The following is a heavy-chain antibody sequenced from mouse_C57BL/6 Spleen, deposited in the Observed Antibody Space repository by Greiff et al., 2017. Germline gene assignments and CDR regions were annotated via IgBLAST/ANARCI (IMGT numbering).Heavy chain of an antibody. CDR2: IDPSDSYT. V-gene: IGHV1-59*01. CDR1: GYTFTSYW. J-gene: IGHJ1*03. Sequence: VQLQQPGAELVRPGTSVKLSCKASGYTFTSYWMHWVKQRPGQGLEWIGVIDPSDSYTNYNQKFKGKATLTVDTSSSTAYMQLSSLTSEDSAVYYCARWSQEGYIDVWGTGTTVTVSS. CDR3: ARWSQEGYIDV.